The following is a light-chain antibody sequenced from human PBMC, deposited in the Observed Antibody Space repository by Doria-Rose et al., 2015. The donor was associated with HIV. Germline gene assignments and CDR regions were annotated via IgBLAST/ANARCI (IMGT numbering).Light chain of an antibody. CDR1: QSFSSTY. V-gene: IGKV3-20*01. Sequence: TQSPGTLSLSPGERATLSCRASQSFSSTYLAWYQQKPGQAPSLLIYDGSTRATGIPGRFSASGSGTDFTLTINRLEPEDFVLYYCHQYGISWTFGQGTKVEI. CDR2: DGS. CDR3: HQYGISWT. J-gene: IGKJ1*01.